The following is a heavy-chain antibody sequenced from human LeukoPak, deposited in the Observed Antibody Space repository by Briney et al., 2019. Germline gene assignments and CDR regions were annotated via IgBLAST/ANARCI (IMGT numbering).Heavy chain of an antibody. D-gene: IGHD5-18*01. V-gene: IGHV3-30*03. CDR1: GFTFSGYG. J-gene: IGHJ3*02. Sequence: GGTLRLSCAASGFTFSGYGMSWVRQAPGKGLEWVAVISYDGSNNYYADSVKGRFTISRDNSKNTLYLQMNSLRAEDTAVYYCARDARLPRRAFDIWGQGTMVTVSS. CDR3: ARDARLPRRAFDI. CDR2: ISYDGSNN.